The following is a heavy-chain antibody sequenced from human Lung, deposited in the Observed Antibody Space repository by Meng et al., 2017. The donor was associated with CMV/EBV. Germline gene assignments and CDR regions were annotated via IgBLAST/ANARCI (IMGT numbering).Heavy chain of an antibody. J-gene: IGHJ3*02. V-gene: IGHV4-39*07. D-gene: IGHD2-2*01. CDR2: IYYSGST. CDR3: ARKLVVPAAIRNDAFDI. CDR1: GGSISSSSYY. Sequence: LXXTVSGGSISSSSYYWGWIRQPPGKGLEWIGSIYYSGSTYYNPSLKSRVTISVDTSKNQFSLKLSSVTAADTAVYYCARKLVVPAAIRNDAFDIWXQGTXVTVAS.